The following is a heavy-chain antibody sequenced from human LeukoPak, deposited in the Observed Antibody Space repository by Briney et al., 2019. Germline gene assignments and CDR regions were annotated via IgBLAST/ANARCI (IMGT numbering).Heavy chain of an antibody. V-gene: IGHV3-9*01. CDR3: AKDINYGSGSPPSFDY. D-gene: IGHD3-10*01. CDR1: GFTFDDYA. J-gene: IGHJ4*02. CDR2: ISWNSVSI. Sequence: PGRSLRLSCAASGFTFDDYAMHWVRQAPGKGLEWVSGISWNSVSIVYGDSVKGRFTISRDNAKNSLYLQMNRLRAEDTAFYYCAKDINYGSGSPPSFDYWGQGTLVTVSS.